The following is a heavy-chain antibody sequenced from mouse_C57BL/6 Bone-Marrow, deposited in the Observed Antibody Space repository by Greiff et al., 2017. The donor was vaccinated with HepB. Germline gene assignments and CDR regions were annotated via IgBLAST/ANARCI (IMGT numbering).Heavy chain of an antibody. D-gene: IGHD1-1*01. V-gene: IGHV1-74*01. J-gene: IGHJ4*01. CDR1: GYTFTSYW. CDR3: EIDIITTVVAEAMDY. CDR2: IHPSDSDT. Sequence: QVQLKQPGAELVKPGASVKVSCKASGYTFTSYWMHWVKQRPGQGLEWIGRIHPSDSDTNYNQKFKGKATLTVDKSASTAYMQLSSLTSEDSAVYYCEIDIITTVVAEAMDYWGQGTSVTVSS.